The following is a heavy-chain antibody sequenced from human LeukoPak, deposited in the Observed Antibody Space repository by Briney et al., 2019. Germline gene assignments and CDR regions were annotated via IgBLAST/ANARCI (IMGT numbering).Heavy chain of an antibody. J-gene: IGHJ4*02. CDR2: INHSGST. V-gene: IGHV4-34*01. CDR3: VRGGRIVVVPASSARDRSLGY. Sequence: PSETLSLTCAVYGGSFSGYYWSWIRQPPGKGLEWIGEINHSGSTNYNPSLKSRVTISVDTSKNQFSLKLSSVTAADTAVYYCVRGGRIVVVPASSARDRSLGYWGQGTLVTASS. CDR1: GGSFSGYY. D-gene: IGHD2-2*01.